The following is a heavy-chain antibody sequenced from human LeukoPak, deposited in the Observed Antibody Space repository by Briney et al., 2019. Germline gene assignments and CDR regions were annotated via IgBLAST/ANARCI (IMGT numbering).Heavy chain of an antibody. CDR1: GGSFSGYY. V-gene: IGHV4-34*01. CDR3: ARGQGTVTTH. Sequence: SETLSLTCAVSGGSFSGYYWTRIRQPPGKGLEWIGEINHSGSANYNPSLKSRVTISLDTSKNQFSLKLSSVTAADTAVYYCARGQGTVTTHWGQGTLVTVSS. D-gene: IGHD4-17*01. CDR2: INHSGSA. J-gene: IGHJ4*02.